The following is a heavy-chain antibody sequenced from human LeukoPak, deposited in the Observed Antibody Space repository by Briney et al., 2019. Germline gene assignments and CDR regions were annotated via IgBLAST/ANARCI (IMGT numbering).Heavy chain of an antibody. J-gene: IGHJ6*04. CDR1: GFTFSSSA. D-gene: IGHD3-10*02. CDR3: AELGITMIGGV. CDR2: ISGSGDRT. Sequence: TGGSLRLSCAASGFTFSSSAMNWVRQAPGKGLEWVSTISGSGDRTYYADSVKGRFTISRDNAKNSLYLQMNSLRAEDTAVYYCAELGITMIGGVWGKGTTVTISS. V-gene: IGHV3-23*01.